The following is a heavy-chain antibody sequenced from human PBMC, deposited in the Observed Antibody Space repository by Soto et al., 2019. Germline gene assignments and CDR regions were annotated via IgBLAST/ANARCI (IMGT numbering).Heavy chain of an antibody. D-gene: IGHD5-12*01. V-gene: IGHV3-66*01. Sequence: PGGSLRLSCAASGFTVSSNYMSWVRQAPGKGLEWVSVIYSGGSTYYADSVKGRFTISRDNSKNTLYLQMNSLRAEDTAVYYCARTGRDGYNYPNFDYWGQGTLVTVSS. CDR1: GFTVSSNY. J-gene: IGHJ4*02. CDR3: ARTGRDGYNYPNFDY. CDR2: IYSGGST.